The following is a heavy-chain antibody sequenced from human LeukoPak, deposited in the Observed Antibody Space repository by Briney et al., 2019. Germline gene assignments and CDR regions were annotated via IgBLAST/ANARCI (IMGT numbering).Heavy chain of an antibody. CDR2: IIPILGIA. D-gene: IGHD3-22*01. Sequence: SVKVSCKASGGTFSSYAISWVRQAPGQGLEWMGRIIPILGIANYAQKFQGRVTITADKSTSTVYMELSSLRSEDTAVYYCATGPITMIVVVANDAFDIWGQGTMVTVSS. CDR3: ATGPITMIVVVANDAFDI. J-gene: IGHJ3*02. V-gene: IGHV1-69*04. CDR1: GGTFSSYA.